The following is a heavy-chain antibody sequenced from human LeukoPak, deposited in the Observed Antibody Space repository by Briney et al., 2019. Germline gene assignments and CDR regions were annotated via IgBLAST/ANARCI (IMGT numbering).Heavy chain of an antibody. Sequence: PSETLSLTCTVSGGSISSSSYYWGWIRQPPGKGLEWIGSIYYSGSTYYNPSLKSRVTISVDTSKNHFSLKLSSVTAADTAVYYCARGNDFANYWGQGTLVTVSS. D-gene: IGHD2-21*02. CDR3: ARGNDFANY. CDR2: IYYSGST. V-gene: IGHV4-39*02. J-gene: IGHJ4*02. CDR1: GGSISSSSYY.